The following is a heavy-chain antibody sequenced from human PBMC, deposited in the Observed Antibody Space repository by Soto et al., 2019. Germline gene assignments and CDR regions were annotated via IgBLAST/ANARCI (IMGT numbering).Heavy chain of an antibody. D-gene: IGHD6-13*01. J-gene: IGHJ4*02. Sequence: QVQLVQSGAEVKKPGASVKVSCKASGYTFITHYMHWVRQAPGQGLEWMGIINPSGGSTTYALKFQGRVTLTRDTSTSTGYMELSSLRFEDTAVYYCAREYSSSLDYWGQGTLVTVSS. V-gene: IGHV1-46*01. CDR3: AREYSSSLDY. CDR1: GYTFITHY. CDR2: INPSGGST.